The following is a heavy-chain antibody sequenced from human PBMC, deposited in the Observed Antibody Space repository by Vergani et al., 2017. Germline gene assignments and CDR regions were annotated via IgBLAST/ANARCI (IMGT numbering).Heavy chain of an antibody. CDR3: AKHFRGWGIDY. CDR1: GFTLSNYD. D-gene: IGHD3-16*01. V-gene: IGHV3-30*02. J-gene: IGHJ4*02. CDR2: IQFDGSNQ. Sequence: VQLLESGGDLVQPGGSLRLSCATSGFTLSNYDMQWIRQGPGKGLGFVAFIQFDGSNQYYADSVKGRFPLSRDFSKNTLYLQMNNLRTDDTATYYCAKHFRGWGIDYWGQGTQVIVSS.